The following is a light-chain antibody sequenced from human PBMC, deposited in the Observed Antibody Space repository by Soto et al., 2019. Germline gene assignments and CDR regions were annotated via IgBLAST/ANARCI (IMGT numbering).Light chain of an antibody. V-gene: IGKV1-33*01. J-gene: IGKJ2*01. CDR2: EAS. Sequence: DIQMTQSPSSLSTSVGERFTITCQASQDISNSLNWYQQKPGKAPNLLISEASKLQTGVPSRFIGGGSWTHFTFTISNLQPEDIATYYCQHYDNRPRDTFDLGTKLEIK. CDR1: QDISNS. CDR3: QHYDNRPRDT.